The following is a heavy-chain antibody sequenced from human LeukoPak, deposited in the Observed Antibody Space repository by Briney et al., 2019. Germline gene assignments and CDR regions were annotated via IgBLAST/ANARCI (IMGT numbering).Heavy chain of an antibody. Sequence: SVKVSCKASGGTFISYAISWVRQAPGQGLEWMGGIIPIFGTANYAQKFQGRVTITADESTSTAYMELSSLRSEDTAVYYCARTMGSSSWSFDYWGQGTLVTVSS. D-gene: IGHD6-13*01. V-gene: IGHV1-69*13. J-gene: IGHJ4*02. CDR2: IIPIFGTA. CDR3: ARTMGSSSWSFDY. CDR1: GGTFISYA.